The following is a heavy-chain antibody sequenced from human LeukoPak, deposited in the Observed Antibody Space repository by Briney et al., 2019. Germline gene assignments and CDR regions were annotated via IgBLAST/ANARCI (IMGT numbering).Heavy chain of an antibody. V-gene: IGHV3-23*01. D-gene: IGHD6-13*01. Sequence: GGSLRLSCAASGFTFSSYGMSWVRQAPGKGLEWVSAISGSGGSTYYADSVKGRFTISRDNSKNTLYLQMNSLRAEDTAVYYCAREGRDSSSWYDVEAMDVWGKGTTVTVSS. CDR3: AREGRDSSSWYDVEAMDV. J-gene: IGHJ6*03. CDR1: GFTFSSYG. CDR2: ISGSGGST.